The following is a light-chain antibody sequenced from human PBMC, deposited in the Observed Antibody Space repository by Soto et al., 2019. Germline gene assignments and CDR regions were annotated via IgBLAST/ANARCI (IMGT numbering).Light chain of an antibody. CDR3: CSYAGSYYV. J-gene: IGLJ1*01. CDR2: DVS. CDR1: SSDVGGYNY. V-gene: IGLV2-11*01. Sequence: QSVLTQPRSVSGSPGQSVTISCTGTSSDVGGYNYVSWYQQHPAKAPKLMIYDVSKRPSGVPDRFSGSKSGNTASLTISGLQAEDEADYYCCSYAGSYYVFGIGTKVTVL.